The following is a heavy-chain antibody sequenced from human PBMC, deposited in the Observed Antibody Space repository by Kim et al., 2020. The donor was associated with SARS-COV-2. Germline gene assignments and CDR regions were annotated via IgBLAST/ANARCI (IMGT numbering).Heavy chain of an antibody. CDR3: ARVDGGSDAVDI. CDR2: INTNTGKP. CDR1: GYTFNYFP. J-gene: IGHJ3*02. D-gene: IGHD4-17*01. V-gene: IGHV7-4-1*02. Sequence: ASVKVSCKTSGYTFNYFPINWVRQAPGQGLEWVGWINTNTGKPNYAQGFTGRFVFSLDTSVSTAYLQISSLKAEDTAVYYCARVDGGSDAVDIWGQGTMV.